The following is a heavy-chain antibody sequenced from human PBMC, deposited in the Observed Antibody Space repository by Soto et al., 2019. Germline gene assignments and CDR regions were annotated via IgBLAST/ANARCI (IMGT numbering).Heavy chain of an antibody. CDR2: IYYSGLS. CDR3: ARPPTANLDAFEI. CDR1: GGSISSRSYY. Sequence: QLLLQESGPGLVKPSETLSLTCTVSGGSISSRSYYWGWIRQPPGKGLEWIASIYYSGLSYYNPSLKSRVSISADTSKNQFSLKLNSVTAADTAVYYCARPPTANLDAFEIWGQGTQVTVSS. D-gene: IGHD7-27*01. V-gene: IGHV4-39*01. J-gene: IGHJ3*02.